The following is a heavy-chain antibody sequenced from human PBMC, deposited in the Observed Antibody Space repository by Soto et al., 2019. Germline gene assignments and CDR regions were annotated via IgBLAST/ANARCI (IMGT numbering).Heavy chain of an antibody. J-gene: IGHJ6*03. CDR1: GYTFTSYY. V-gene: IGHV1-46*03. CDR3: ARGRKEIWRNNWNYIDYYYYMDV. CDR2: INPSGGST. Sequence: GASVKVSCKASGYTFTSYYMHWVRQAPGQGLEWMGIINPSGGSTSYAQKFQGRVTMTRDTSTSTVYMELSSLRSEDTAVYYCARGRKEIWRNNWNYIDYYYYMDVWGKGTTVTVSS. D-gene: IGHD1-7*01.